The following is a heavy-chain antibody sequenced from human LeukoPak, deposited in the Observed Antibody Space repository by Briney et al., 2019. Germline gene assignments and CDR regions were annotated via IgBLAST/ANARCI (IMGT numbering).Heavy chain of an antibody. CDR1: GGSFSGYY. J-gene: IGHJ4*02. D-gene: IGHD3-3*01. Sequence: PSETLSLTCAVYGGSFSGYYWSWIRKPPGKGLEWIGEINHSGSTNYNPSLKSRVTISVDTSKNQFSLKLSSVTAADTAVYYCARGGSVYYDFWSGRFDYWGQGTLVTVSS. CDR3: ARGGSVYYDFWSGRFDY. CDR2: INHSGST. V-gene: IGHV4-34*01.